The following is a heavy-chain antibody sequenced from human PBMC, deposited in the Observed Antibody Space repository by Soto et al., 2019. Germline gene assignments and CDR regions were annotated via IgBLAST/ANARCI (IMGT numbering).Heavy chain of an antibody. CDR1: GGSISSYY. D-gene: IGHD5-18*01. CDR2: IYYSGST. J-gene: IGHJ4*02. Sequence: QVQLQESGPGLVKPSETLSLTCTVSGGSISSYYWSWIRQSPGKGLEWIGYIYYSGSTKYNPSLTSRVTISVDTSQNQFSLKLSSVTAADTAVYYCARGRGDTAMAWYYWGQGTLVTVSS. CDR3: ARGRGDTAMAWYY. V-gene: IGHV4-59*01.